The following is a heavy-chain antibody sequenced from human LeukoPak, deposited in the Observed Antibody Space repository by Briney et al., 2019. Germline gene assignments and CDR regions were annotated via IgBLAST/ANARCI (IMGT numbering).Heavy chain of an antibody. CDR2: IIPIFGTA. D-gene: IGHD1-1*01. V-gene: IGHV1-69*05. Sequence: ASVKVSCKASGGTFSSYAISWVRQAPGQGLEWMGGIIPIFGTANYAQKFQGRVTITTDESTSSAYMELSSLRSEDTAAYYCARGPELERFDYWGQGTLVTVSS. CDR1: GGTFSSYA. CDR3: ARGPELERFDY. J-gene: IGHJ4*02.